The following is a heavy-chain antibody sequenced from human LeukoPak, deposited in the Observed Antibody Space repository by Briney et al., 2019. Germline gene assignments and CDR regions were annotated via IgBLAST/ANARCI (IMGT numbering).Heavy chain of an antibody. CDR2: ISGSGGST. J-gene: IGHJ3*02. CDR1: GFTFSSYA. D-gene: IGHD3-22*01. V-gene: IGHV3-23*01. CDR3: AKDHPMVPYYYDSSGYHDAFDI. Sequence: PGGSLRLSCAASGFTFSSYAMSWVRQAPGKGLEWVSAISGSGGSTYYADSVKGRFTISRDNSKNTLYLQMNSLRAEDTAVYYCAKDHPMVPYYYDSSGYHDAFDIWGQGTMVTVSS.